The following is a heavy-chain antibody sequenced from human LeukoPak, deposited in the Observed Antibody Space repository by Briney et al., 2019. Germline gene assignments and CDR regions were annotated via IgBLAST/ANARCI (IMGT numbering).Heavy chain of an antibody. Sequence: ASVKVSCKASGYTFSSYDINWVPQATGQGLEWMGWMNPNSGNTGYAQKFQGRVTMTRNTSISTAYMELSSLRSEDTAVYYCARANKPYSSSRDLDYWGQGTLVTVSS. CDR3: ARANKPYSSSRDLDY. CDR1: GYTFSSYD. V-gene: IGHV1-8*01. CDR2: MNPNSGNT. J-gene: IGHJ4*02. D-gene: IGHD6-13*01.